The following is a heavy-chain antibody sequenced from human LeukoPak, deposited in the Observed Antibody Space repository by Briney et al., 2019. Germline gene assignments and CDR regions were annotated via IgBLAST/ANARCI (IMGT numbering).Heavy chain of an antibody. CDR1: GFTFSSFA. D-gene: IGHD3-22*01. CDR3: AKKASYYYDSSGYPDY. CDR2: ISGSGAST. J-gene: IGHJ4*02. Sequence: GGSLRLSCAASGFTFSSFAMSWVRQAPGKGLEWVSAISGSGASTYYADSVKGRFTISRDNSKNTLYLQMNSLRAGDTAIYYCAKKASYYYDSSGYPDYWGQGTLVTVSS. V-gene: IGHV3-23*01.